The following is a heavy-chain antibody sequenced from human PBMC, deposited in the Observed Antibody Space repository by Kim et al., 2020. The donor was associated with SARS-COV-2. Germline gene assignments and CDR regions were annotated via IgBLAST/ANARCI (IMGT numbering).Heavy chain of an antibody. D-gene: IGHD5-12*01. J-gene: IGHJ3*02. CDR1: GFTFSNYE. CDR2: ISSSGSSI. CDR3: ARALYSGYGGSDAFDI. Sequence: GGSLRLSCAAVGFTFSNYEMNWVRQAPGKGLEWVSRISSSGSSIYHADSVKARFTISRDNAKNSLFLQMNSLRAEDTAVYYCARALYSGYGGSDAFDIWGQGTRVTVPS. V-gene: IGHV3-48*03.